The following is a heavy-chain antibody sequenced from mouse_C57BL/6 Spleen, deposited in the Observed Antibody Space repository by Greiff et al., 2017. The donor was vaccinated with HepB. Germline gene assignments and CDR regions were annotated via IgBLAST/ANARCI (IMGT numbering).Heavy chain of an antibody. CDR3: ARRGNYDGFAY. D-gene: IGHD2-4*01. V-gene: IGHV5-9*01. J-gene: IGHJ3*01. Sequence: EVKLVESGGGLVKPGGSLKLSCAASGFTFSSYTMSWVRQTPEKRLEWVATISGGGGNTYYPDSVKGRFTISRDNAKNTLYLQMRSLRSEDTALYYCARRGNYDGFAYWGQGTLVTVSA. CDR2: ISGGGGNT. CDR1: GFTFSSYT.